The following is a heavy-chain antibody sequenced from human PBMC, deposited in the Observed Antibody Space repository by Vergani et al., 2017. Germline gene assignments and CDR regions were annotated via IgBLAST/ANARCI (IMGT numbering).Heavy chain of an antibody. CDR2: INPSGGST. V-gene: IGHV1-46*01. D-gene: IGHD3-16*01. CDR3: ARDQGSRGGDFDY. J-gene: IGHJ4*02. Sequence: QVQLVQSGAEVKKPGASVKVSCKASGYTFTSHYMHWVRQAPGQGLEWMGIINPSGGSTTYAQNFQGRVTVSRDTSTTTVYMELSSLRSEDTAVYYWARDQGSRGGDFDYWGQGTLVTVSS. CDR1: GYTFTSHY.